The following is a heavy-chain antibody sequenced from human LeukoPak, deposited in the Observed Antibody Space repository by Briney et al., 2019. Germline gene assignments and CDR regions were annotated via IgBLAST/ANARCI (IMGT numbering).Heavy chain of an antibody. Sequence: GGTLRLSCAASGFSFRSHGMNWVRQAPGKGLEWVSGISPRGDITYYKDSVRGRFTISRDNFKNTVSLQLNSLRAEDTAVYYCAKDNRITIFGVVTRVLNWFDAWGQGTLVTVSS. D-gene: IGHD3-3*01. V-gene: IGHV3-23*01. CDR2: ISPRGDIT. CDR3: AKDNRITIFGVVTRVLNWFDA. CDR1: GFSFRSHG. J-gene: IGHJ5*02.